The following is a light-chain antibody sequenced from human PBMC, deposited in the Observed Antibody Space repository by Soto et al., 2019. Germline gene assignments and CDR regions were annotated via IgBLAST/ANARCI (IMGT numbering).Light chain of an antibody. CDR2: LNSNGSH. J-gene: IGLJ3*02. V-gene: IGLV4-69*01. Sequence: QLVLTQSPSASASLGASVKLTCTLSSGHSNYAIAWHQQQPEKGPRCLMKLNSNGSHSKGDGIPDRFSGSSSGAERYLTISSLQSEDEADYYCQTLGTGPWVFGGGTKLPVL. CDR3: QTLGTGPWV. CDR1: SGHSNYA.